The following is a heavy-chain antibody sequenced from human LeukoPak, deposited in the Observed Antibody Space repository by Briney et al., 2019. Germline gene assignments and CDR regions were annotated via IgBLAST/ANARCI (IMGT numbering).Heavy chain of an antibody. Sequence: SETLSLTCAVYGGSFSGYYGSWIRQPPGKGLEWIGEINHSGSTNYNPSLKSRVTISVDTSKNQFSLRLSSVTAADPAVYYCARARSHVDIVATISRPFGAYFDYWGQGTLVTVSS. D-gene: IGHD5-12*01. CDR2: INHSGST. CDR1: GGSFSGYY. V-gene: IGHV4-34*01. CDR3: ARARSHVDIVATISRPFGAYFDY. J-gene: IGHJ4*02.